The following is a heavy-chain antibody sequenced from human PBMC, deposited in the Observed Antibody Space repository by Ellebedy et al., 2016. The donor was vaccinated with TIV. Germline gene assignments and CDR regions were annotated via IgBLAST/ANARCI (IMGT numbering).Heavy chain of an antibody. J-gene: IGHJ4*02. Sequence: PGGSLRLSCTASGFIVSTNHISWVRQAPGKGLEWVGGYTNYADSVKGRFTISTHNSRNTLYLQMTNLRTEDTAVYYCAKGSFPFGDKSERIYSFQYWGQGTLVTVSS. D-gene: IGHD3-10*01. CDR1: GFIVSTNH. CDR3: AKGSFPFGDKSERIYSFQY. CDR2: GGYT. V-gene: IGHV3-53*04.